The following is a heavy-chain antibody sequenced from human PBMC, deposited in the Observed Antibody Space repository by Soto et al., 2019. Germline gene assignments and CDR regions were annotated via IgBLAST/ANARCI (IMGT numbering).Heavy chain of an antibody. D-gene: IGHD5-18*01. CDR3: ARARTWIQLWLIDY. CDR2: ISSSSSTI. V-gene: IGHV3-48*02. J-gene: IGHJ4*02. Sequence: GGSLRLSCAASGFTFSSYSMNWVRQAPGKGLEWVSYISSSSSTIYYADSVEGRFTISRDNAKNSLYLQMNSLRDEDTAVYYCARARTWIQLWLIDYWGQGTLVTVSS. CDR1: GFTFSSYS.